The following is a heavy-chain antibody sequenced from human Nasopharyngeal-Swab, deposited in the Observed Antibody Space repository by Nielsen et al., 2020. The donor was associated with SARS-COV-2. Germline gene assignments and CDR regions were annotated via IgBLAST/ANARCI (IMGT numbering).Heavy chain of an antibody. V-gene: IGHV3-15*01. CDR2: IKSKTDGGTT. CDR1: GFTFSNAW. Sequence: GESLQISCAASGFTFSNAWMSWVRQAPGKGLEWVGRIKSKTDGGTTDYAAPVKGRFTISRDDSKNTLYLQMNSLKTEDTAVYYCTPTQWLDRLFDYWGQGTLVTVSS. D-gene: IGHD6-19*01. J-gene: IGHJ4*02. CDR3: TPTQWLDRLFDY.